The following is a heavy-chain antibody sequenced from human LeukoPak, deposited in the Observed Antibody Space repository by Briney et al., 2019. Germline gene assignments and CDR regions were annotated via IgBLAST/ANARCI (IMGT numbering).Heavy chain of an antibody. V-gene: IGHV1-8*01. Sequence: GASVKVSCKASGYTFTSYDINWVRQATGQGLEWMGWMNPNSGNTGYAQKFQGRVTMTRNTSISTAYMELSSLRSEDTAVYYCARDVNHYYDSSGYYLPFDYWGQGTLVTVSS. CDR1: GYTFTSYD. D-gene: IGHD3-22*01. CDR3: ARDVNHYYDSSGYYLPFDY. J-gene: IGHJ4*02. CDR2: MNPNSGNT.